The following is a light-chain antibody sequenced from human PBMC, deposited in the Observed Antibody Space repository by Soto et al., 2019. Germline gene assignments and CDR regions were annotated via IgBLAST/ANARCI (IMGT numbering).Light chain of an antibody. CDR2: GAS. CDR1: QAVTNNY. J-gene: IGKJ4*01. V-gene: IGKV3-20*01. CDR3: QQYGSTPLT. Sequence: EIVLTQSPGTLSLSPGQRATLSCRASQAVTNNYVAWYQKRPGQPPRLLICGASNRAAGIPDRFSGSESGRDFSLTINRLEPEDFAVYYCQQYGSTPLTFGGGTKVETK.